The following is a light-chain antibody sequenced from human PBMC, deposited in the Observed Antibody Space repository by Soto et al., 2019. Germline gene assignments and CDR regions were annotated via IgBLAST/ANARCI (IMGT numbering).Light chain of an antibody. V-gene: IGKV1-27*01. CDR2: AAS. J-gene: IGKJ1*01. CDR3: RNYNSAPWT. Sequence: DIQITQSPSSLSASVGDRGTLTCRASQGISNYLDWYQQNTGKVPNLLIYAASTLKSGVPSRFIGSGSGTDVTLTISSLKPEDVATYYCRNYNSAPWTFGQVTKVE. CDR1: QGISNY.